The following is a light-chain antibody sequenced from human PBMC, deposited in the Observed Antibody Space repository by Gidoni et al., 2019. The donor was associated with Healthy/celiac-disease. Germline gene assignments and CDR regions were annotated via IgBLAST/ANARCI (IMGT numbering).Light chain of an antibody. CDR1: SSDVGGYNY. J-gene: IGLJ2*01. CDR3: SSYTSSSRVV. Sequence: QSALTQPASVPGSPGQSITISCTGTSSDVGGYNYVSWYQQHPGKAPKLMIYDVSNRPSGVSNRFSGSGSGNTASLTISGLQAEDEADYYCSSYTSSSRVVFGGGTKLTVL. V-gene: IGLV2-14*03. CDR2: DVS.